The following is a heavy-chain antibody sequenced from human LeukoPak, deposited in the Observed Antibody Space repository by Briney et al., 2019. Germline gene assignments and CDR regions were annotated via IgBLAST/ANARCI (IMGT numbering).Heavy chain of an antibody. J-gene: IGHJ3*02. CDR3: AAIAVAGLHDAFDI. Sequence: SETLSLTCAVYGGSFSGYYWSWIRQPPGKGLEWIGEINHSGSTNYNPSLKSRVTISVDTSKNQFSLKLSSVTAADTAVYYCAAIAVAGLHDAFDIWGQGTMVTVSS. D-gene: IGHD6-19*01. V-gene: IGHV4-34*01. CDR2: INHSGST. CDR1: GGSFSGYY.